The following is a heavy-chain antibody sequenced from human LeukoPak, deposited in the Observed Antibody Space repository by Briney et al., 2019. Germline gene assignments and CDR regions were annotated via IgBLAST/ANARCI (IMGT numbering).Heavy chain of an antibody. D-gene: IGHD5-18*01. CDR3: ARHLSGTAMAHYFDH. V-gene: IGHV4-39*01. J-gene: IGHJ4*02. Sequence: ASETLSLTCSVSGASISSGRNYWGWVRQSPGKGLEWIASIYSSGNTQYNPSLQSRVSVSVDTSENQVSVRLSSLTAADTGVYYCARHLSGTAMAHYFDHWGQGTVVTVSS. CDR1: GASISSGRNY. CDR2: IYSSGNT.